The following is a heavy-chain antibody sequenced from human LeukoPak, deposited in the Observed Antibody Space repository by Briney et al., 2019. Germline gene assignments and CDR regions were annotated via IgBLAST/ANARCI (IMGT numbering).Heavy chain of an antibody. CDR3: AKEAITGTTGIWFDP. CDR1: GYPFTTYG. V-gene: IGHV1-18*01. D-gene: IGHD1-7*01. CDR2: ISPYNGKT. J-gene: IGHJ5*02. Sequence: ASVTVSCTASGYPFTTYGISWVRQAPGQGLEWMGWISPYNGKTNSAQNLQGRVTMTTDTSTSTAYMELRSLRSDDTAVYYCAKEAITGTTGIWFDPWGQGTLVTVSS.